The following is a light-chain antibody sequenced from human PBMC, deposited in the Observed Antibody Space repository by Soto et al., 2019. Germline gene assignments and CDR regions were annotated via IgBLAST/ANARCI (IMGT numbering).Light chain of an antibody. J-gene: IGKJ4*01. CDR3: QQYGSSPLT. V-gene: IGKV3-20*01. Sequence: EIVLTQSPGTLSLSPGERATLSCRASQSVSSSYLAWYQQKPGQAPRLLIYGASSRATGIPDRFSGSGSGTDFTLTISRLEPEDFAVYDCQQYGSSPLTFGGGTNVEIK. CDR1: QSVSSSY. CDR2: GAS.